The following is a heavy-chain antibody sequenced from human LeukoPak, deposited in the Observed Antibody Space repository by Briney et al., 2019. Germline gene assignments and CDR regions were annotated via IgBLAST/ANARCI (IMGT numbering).Heavy chain of an antibody. CDR1: GGSISSGGYY. Sequence: PSETLSRTCTVSGGSISSGGYYWSWIRQHPGKGLEWIGYIYYSGSTYYNPSLKSRVTISVDTSKNQFSLKLSSVTAADTAVYYCARAGLDCPCFDYWGQGTLVTVSS. CDR3: ARAGLDCPCFDY. CDR2: IYYSGST. D-gene: IGHD2-21*02. J-gene: IGHJ4*02. V-gene: IGHV4-31*03.